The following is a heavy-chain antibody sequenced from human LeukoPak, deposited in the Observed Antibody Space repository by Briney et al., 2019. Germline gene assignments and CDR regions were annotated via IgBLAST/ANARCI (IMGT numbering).Heavy chain of an antibody. CDR3: ARRIAVAGPPLGTIRPPPQGAFDL. CDR1: GGSISSSSYY. D-gene: IGHD6-19*01. J-gene: IGHJ3*01. V-gene: IGHV4-39*07. CDR2: IYYSGST. Sequence: PSETLSLTCTVSGGSISSSSYYWGWIRQPPGKGLEWIGSIYYSGSTYYNPSLKSRVTISVDTSKNQFSLKLSSVTAADTAVYYCARRIAVAGPPLGTIRPPPQGAFDLWGQGTMVTVSS.